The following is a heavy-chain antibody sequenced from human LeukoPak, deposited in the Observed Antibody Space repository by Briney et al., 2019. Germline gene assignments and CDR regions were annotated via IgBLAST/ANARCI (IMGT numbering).Heavy chain of an antibody. CDR3: ARAADTAHGHYGMDV. CDR1: GGTFSSYA. V-gene: IGHV1-69*04. Sequence: ASVKVSCKASGGTFSSYAISWVRQAPGQGLEWMGRIIPILGIANYAQKFQGRVTITADKSTSTAYMELSSLRSEDTAVYYCARAADTAHGHYGMDVWGQGTTVTVSS. J-gene: IGHJ6*02. D-gene: IGHD5-18*01. CDR2: IIPILGIA.